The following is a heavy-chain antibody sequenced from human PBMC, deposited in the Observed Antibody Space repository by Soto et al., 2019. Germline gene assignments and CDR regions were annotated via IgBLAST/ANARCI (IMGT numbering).Heavy chain of an antibody. CDR1: GYTFTTYG. V-gene: IGHV1-18*04. J-gene: IGHJ4*02. CDR3: ARTPRAQMIVLEAATRFDY. CDR2: ISPYNGDT. D-gene: IGHD2-15*01. Sequence: QVQLVQSDAEVKRPGASLKVSCKASGYTFTTYGFNWVRQAPGQGLEWMGWISPYNGDTIYAQNFQGRVTLTTDTSTSTAYMDLRSLTSDDTAVYYCARTPRAQMIVLEAATRFDYWGQGTLVTVSS.